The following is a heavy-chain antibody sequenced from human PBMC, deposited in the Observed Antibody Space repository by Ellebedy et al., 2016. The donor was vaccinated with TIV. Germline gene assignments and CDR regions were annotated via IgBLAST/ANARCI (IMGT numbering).Heavy chain of an antibody. J-gene: IGHJ4*02. CDR2: IHTGGST. CDR1: GFIVSSHF. CDR3: VSTAGPTEGRDH. Sequence: PGGSLRLSCTASGFIVSSHFMSWVRQAPGKGLEWVSFIHTGGSTNYADSVKCRFTMFRDTSTNTLYLQMNGLRVEDTAVYYCVSTAGPTEGRDHWGQGALVTVSS. V-gene: IGHV3-66*01. D-gene: IGHD4-17*01.